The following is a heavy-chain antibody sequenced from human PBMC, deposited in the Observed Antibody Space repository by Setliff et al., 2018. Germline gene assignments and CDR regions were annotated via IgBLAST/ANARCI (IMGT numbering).Heavy chain of an antibody. D-gene: IGHD3-3*01. CDR3: AKDINPASKYYNFWSGYKAPYYYYGMDV. Sequence: PGGSLRLSCAASGFTFSSYSMNWVRQAPGKGLEWVSLISWDGGSTYYADSVKGRFTISRDNGKNSLYLQMNSLRTEDTALYYCAKDINPASKYYNFWSGYKAPYYYYGMDVWGQGTTVTVS. CDR2: ISWDGGST. J-gene: IGHJ6*02. CDR1: GFTFSSYS. V-gene: IGHV3-43*01.